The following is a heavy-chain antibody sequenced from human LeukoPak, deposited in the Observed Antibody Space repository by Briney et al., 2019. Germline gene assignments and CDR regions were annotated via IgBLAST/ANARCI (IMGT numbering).Heavy chain of an antibody. J-gene: IGHJ4*02. D-gene: IGHD6-19*01. CDR2: INPNSGGT. V-gene: IGHV1-2*04. CDR3: ARGLDSSGWPPFDY. CDR1: GYTFTGYY. Sequence: ASVPVSCKASGYTFTGYYMHWVRQAPGQGLEWMGWINPNSGGTNYAQKFQGWVTMTRDTSISTAYMELSRLRSDDTAVYYCARGLDSSGWPPFDYWGQGTLVTVSS.